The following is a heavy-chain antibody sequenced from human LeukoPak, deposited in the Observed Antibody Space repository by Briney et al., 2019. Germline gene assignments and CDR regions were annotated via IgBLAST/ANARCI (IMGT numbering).Heavy chain of an antibody. CDR3: ARVGNYDFWSSYSYYFDY. J-gene: IGHJ4*02. CDR2: ISGYNGNT. V-gene: IGHV1-18*01. CDR1: GYTFITYD. D-gene: IGHD3-3*01. Sequence: ASVKVSCKASGYTFITYDITWVRQAPGQGLDWMGWISGYNGNTKYAQKLQGRVTMTTDTSTNTAYMELRSLRSDDTAVYNCARVGNYDFWSSYSYYFDYWGQGTLVTVSS.